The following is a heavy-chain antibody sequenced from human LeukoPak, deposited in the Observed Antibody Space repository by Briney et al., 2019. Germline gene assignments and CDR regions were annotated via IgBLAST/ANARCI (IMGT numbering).Heavy chain of an antibody. D-gene: IGHD1-26*01. CDR3: ARGPRVGATYVFDY. J-gene: IGHJ4*02. Sequence: SETLSLTCTVSGGSISSYYWSWIRQPAGKGLEWIGRIYTSGNTNYNPSLKSRVTMSVDPCKNQYSLMLSSVTAADTAVYYVARGPRVGATYVFDYWGQGTLVTVSS. CDR2: IYTSGNT. V-gene: IGHV4-4*07. CDR1: GGSISSYY.